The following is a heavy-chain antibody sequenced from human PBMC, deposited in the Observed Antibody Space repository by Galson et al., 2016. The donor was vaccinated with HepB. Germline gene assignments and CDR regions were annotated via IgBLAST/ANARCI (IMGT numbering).Heavy chain of an antibody. D-gene: IGHD3-9*01. CDR3: VRDGYYDVLTGSYNSPFDY. CDR2: IYHSGST. V-gene: IGHV4-38-2*02. Sequence: SETLSPTCTVSGFSISSGYYWGWIRQPPGKGLEWIGSIYHSGSTYYNPSLKSRVSISVDTSKNQFSLKLSSVTAADTAVYYCVRDGYYDVLTGSYNSPFDYWGQGTLVTVSS. CDR1: GFSISSGYY. J-gene: IGHJ4*02.